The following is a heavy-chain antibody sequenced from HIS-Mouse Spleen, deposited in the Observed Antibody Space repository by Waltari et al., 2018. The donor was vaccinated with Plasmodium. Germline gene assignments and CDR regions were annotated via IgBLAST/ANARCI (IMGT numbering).Heavy chain of an antibody. CDR3: ARTGDYGGNS. V-gene: IGHV4-34*01. CDR1: GGSFSGYY. D-gene: IGHD4-17*01. CDR2: INHSGST. J-gene: IGHJ4*02. Sequence: QVQLQQWGAGLLKPSETLSLTCAVYGGSFSGYYWSWIRQPPGKGLEWIGEINHSGSTNYNPSRTSRATISVDTSKNQCSLKLSSGTAADTAVYYCARTGDYGGNSWGQGTLVTVSS.